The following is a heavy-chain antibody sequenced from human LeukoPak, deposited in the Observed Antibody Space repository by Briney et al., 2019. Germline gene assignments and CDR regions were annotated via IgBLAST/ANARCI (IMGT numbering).Heavy chain of an antibody. J-gene: IGHJ4*02. V-gene: IGHV1-46*01. CDR1: GYTFTSYY. D-gene: IGHD4-17*01. Sequence: ASVKVSCKASGYTFTSYYMHWVRQAPGQGLEWMGIINPSGGSTSYAQKFQGRVTMTRDTSTSTVYMELSSLGSEDTAVYYCARLYGDYGGADYWGQGTLVTVSS. CDR2: INPSGGST. CDR3: ARLYGDYGGADY.